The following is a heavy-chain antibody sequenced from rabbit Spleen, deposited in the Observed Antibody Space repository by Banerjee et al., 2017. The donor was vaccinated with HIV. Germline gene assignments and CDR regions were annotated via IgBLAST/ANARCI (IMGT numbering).Heavy chain of an antibody. Sequence: EQLEESGGDLVKPGASLTLTCTASGVSFSSVHWIYWVRQAPGKGLEWIGTIYAGSTGTIDYASWAKGRFTISKTSSTTVTLRMTRLTAADTATYFCARDTASSFSSYGMDLWGPGTLVTVS. CDR1: GVSFSSVHW. J-gene: IGHJ6*01. V-gene: IGHV1S45*01. D-gene: IGHD8-1*01. CDR3: ARDTASSFSSYGMDL. CDR2: IYAGSTGTI.